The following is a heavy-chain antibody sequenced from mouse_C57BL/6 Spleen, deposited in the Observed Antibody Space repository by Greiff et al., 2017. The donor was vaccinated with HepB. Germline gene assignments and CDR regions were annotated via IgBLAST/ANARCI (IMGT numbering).Heavy chain of an antibody. CDR2: IWSDGST. CDR3: ARHEGYGNYYAMDY. Sequence: QVQLQQSGPGLVAPSQSLSITCTVSGFSLTSYGVHWVRQPPGKGLEWLVVIWSDGSTTYNSALKSRLSISKDNSKSQVFLKMNSLQTDDTAMYYCARHEGYGNYYAMDYWGQGTSVTVSS. D-gene: IGHD2-1*01. CDR1: GFSLTSYG. J-gene: IGHJ4*01. V-gene: IGHV2-6-1*01.